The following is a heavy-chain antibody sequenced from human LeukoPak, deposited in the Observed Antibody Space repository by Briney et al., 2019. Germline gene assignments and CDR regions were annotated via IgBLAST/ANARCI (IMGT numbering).Heavy chain of an antibody. CDR1: GGSISSDSHY. Sequence: PSETLSLTCTVSGGSISSDSHYWAWIRQPTGKGLEWIGSIYYSGSTYHNPSLKSRVTISVDTSKNQFSLKLSSVTAADTAVYYCARGERLGPDIWGQGTMVTVSS. J-gene: IGHJ3*02. CDR2: IYYSGST. CDR3: ARGERLGPDI. V-gene: IGHV4-39*07. D-gene: IGHD3-16*01.